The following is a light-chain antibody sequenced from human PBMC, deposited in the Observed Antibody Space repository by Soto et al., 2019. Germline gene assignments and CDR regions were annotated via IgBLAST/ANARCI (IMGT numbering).Light chain of an antibody. V-gene: IGKV1-39*01. CDR2: AAS. Sequence: DIHMTQSPSSLSAALGDRVTITFRASQSISSYLNWYQQKPGKAPKLLIYAASSLQSGVPSRFSGSGSGTDFTLTISSLQPEDFATYYCQQSYSTPRTFGQGTKWIS. CDR1: QSISSY. J-gene: IGKJ1*01. CDR3: QQSYSTPRT.